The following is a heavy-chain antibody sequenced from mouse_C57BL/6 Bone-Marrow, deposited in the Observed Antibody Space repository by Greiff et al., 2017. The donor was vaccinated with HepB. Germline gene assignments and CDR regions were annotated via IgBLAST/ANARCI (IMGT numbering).Heavy chain of an antibody. CDR1: GYSFTDYN. J-gene: IGHJ4*01. CDR2: INPNYGTT. V-gene: IGHV1-39*01. D-gene: IGHD1-1*01. CDR3: SRVYYGSSYYYYAMDY. Sequence: VQLQQSGPELVKPGASVKISCKASGYSFTDYNMNWVKQSNGKSLEWIGVINPNYGTTSYNQKFKGKATLTVDQSSSTAYMHLNSLTSEDSAVYYCSRVYYGSSYYYYAMDYWGQGTSVTVSS.